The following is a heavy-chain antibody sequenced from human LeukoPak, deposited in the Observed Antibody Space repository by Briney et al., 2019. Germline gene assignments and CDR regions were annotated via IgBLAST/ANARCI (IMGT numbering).Heavy chain of an antibody. V-gene: IGHV4-4*07. CDR2: MSTSGST. CDR1: GGSISSYY. CDR3: ARHQYQLSALDY. J-gene: IGHJ4*02. D-gene: IGHD2-2*01. Sequence: SETLSLTCTVSGGSISSYYWSWIRKPAGKGLEWIGRMSTSGSTSYNPSLKSRVTISVDTSKNQFSLNLNSVTAADTAVYYCARHQYQLSALDYWGQGTLVTVSS.